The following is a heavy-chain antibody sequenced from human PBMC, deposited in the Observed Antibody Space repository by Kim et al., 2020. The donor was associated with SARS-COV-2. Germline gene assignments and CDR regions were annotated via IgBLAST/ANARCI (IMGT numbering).Heavy chain of an antibody. J-gene: IGHJ4*02. CDR3: ASLMVTTTAY. Sequence: SETLSLTCAVYGGSFSGYYWSWIRQPPGKGLEWIGEINHSGSTNYNPSLKSRVTISVDTSKNQFSLKLSSVTAADTAVYYCASLMVTTTAYWGQGTLVTV. CDR2: INHSGST. CDR1: GGSFSGYY. V-gene: IGHV4-34*01. D-gene: IGHD4-17*01.